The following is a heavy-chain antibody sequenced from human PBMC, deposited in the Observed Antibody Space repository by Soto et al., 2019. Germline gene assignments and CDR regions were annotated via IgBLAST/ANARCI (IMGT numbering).Heavy chain of an antibody. CDR2: IIPIFGTA. CDR3: ARDLGLGEFALLYGMDV. D-gene: IGHD3-16*01. J-gene: IGHJ6*02. CDR1: GGTFSSSA. Sequence: QVQLVQSGAEVKKPGSSVKVSCKASGGTFSSSAISWERQAPGQGIEWMGGIIPIFGTANYAQKFQGRVTITADESTSTAYMELSSLRSEDTAVYYCARDLGLGEFALLYGMDVWGQGTTVTVSS. V-gene: IGHV1-69*01.